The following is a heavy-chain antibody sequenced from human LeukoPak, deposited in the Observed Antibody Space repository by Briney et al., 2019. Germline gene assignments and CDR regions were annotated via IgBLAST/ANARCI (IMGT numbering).Heavy chain of an antibody. CDR2: IYYSGST. CDR3: ARAKGSSWYVDY. J-gene: IGHJ4*02. V-gene: IGHV4-39*07. D-gene: IGHD6-13*01. Sequence: PSETLSLTCTVSGGSISSSRYYWGWMRQPPGKGLEWIGSIYYSGSTYYNPSLKRRVTISVDTSKNQFSLKLSSVTAADTAVYYCARAKGSSWYVDYWGQGTLVTVSS. CDR1: GGSISSSRYY.